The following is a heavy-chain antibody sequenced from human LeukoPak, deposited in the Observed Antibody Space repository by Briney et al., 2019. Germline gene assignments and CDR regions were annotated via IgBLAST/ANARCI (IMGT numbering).Heavy chain of an antibody. V-gene: IGHV1-18*01. CDR2: ISAYNGNT. Sequence: ASVKVSCKASGGTFSSYAISWVRQAPGQGLEWMGWISAYNGNTNYAQKLQGRVTMTTDTSTSTAYMELRSLRSDDTAVYYCARFNHDILTGYYPFSAFDYWGLGTLVTVSS. CDR3: ARFNHDILTGYYPFSAFDY. D-gene: IGHD3-9*01. CDR1: GGTFSSYA. J-gene: IGHJ4*02.